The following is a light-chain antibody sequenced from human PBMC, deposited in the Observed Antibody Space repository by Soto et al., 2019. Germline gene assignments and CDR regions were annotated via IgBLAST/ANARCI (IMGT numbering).Light chain of an antibody. CDR2: EVS. Sequence: QSVLTQPASVSGSPGQSITISCTGTSSDVGGYNYVSGYQQHPGKTPKLMIYEVSNRPSGVSNRVSGSKSGNPASLTISGLQAEDEADYYCSSYISSSTHVFGTGTKLTVL. J-gene: IGLJ1*01. CDR3: SSYISSSTHV. V-gene: IGLV2-14*01. CDR1: SSDVGGYNY.